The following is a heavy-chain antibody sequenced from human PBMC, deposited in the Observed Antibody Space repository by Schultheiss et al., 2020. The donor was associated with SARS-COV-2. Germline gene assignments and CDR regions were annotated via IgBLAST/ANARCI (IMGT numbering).Heavy chain of an antibody. J-gene: IGHJ3*02. Sequence: SETLSLTCTVSGASISSSRYYWGWIRQSPGKGLEWLGSIYSSGGIYFKPSLQSRVTVSADTSKTHFSLRLSSVTAADTAVYYCARAHQYCSGGSCYPDAFDIWGQGTMVTVSS. D-gene: IGHD2-15*01. V-gene: IGHV4-39*07. CDR3: ARAHQYCSGGSCYPDAFDI. CDR2: IYSSGGI. CDR1: GASISSSRYY.